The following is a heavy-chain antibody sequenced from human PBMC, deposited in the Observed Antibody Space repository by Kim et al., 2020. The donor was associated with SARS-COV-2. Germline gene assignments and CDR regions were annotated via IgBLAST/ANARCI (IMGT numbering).Heavy chain of an antibody. CDR2: IYYSGST. Sequence: SETLSLTCTVSGGSISSSSYYWGWIRQPPGKGLEWIGSIYYSGSTYYNPSLKSRVTISVDTSKNQFSLKLSSVTAADTAVYYCARHFFNDGIGQHNWFDPWGQGTLVTVSS. CDR1: GGSISSSSYY. D-gene: IGHD1-1*01. V-gene: IGHV4-39*01. CDR3: ARHFFNDGIGQHNWFDP. J-gene: IGHJ5*02.